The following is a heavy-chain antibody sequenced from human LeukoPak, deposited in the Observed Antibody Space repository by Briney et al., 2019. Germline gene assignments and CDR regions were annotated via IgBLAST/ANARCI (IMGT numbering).Heavy chain of an antibody. CDR3: ARDVVVVAATPGRYFDY. D-gene: IGHD2-15*01. CDR1: GYTFTSYY. Sequence: ASVKVSCKASGYTFTSYYMRWVRQAPGQGLEWMGITNPSGGSTSYAQKFQGRVTMTRDTSTSTVYMELSSLRSEDTAVYYCARDVVVVAATPGRYFDYWGQGTLVTVSS. V-gene: IGHV1-46*01. J-gene: IGHJ4*02. CDR2: TNPSGGST.